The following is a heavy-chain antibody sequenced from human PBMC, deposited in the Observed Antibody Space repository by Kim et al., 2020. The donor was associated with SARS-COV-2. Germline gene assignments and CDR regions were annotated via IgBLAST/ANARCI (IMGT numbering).Heavy chain of an antibody. Sequence: GGSLRLSCAASGFTFSSYSMNWVRQAPGKGLEWVSYITSSSTTKYYADSVKGRFTISRDNAKNSLYLQMNSLRAEDTAVYYCARVPSPYYYYAMDVWGQGTTVTVSS. CDR1: GFTFSSYS. J-gene: IGHJ6*02. CDR2: ITSSSTTK. D-gene: IGHD3-16*01. CDR3: ARVPSPYYYYAMDV. V-gene: IGHV3-48*04.